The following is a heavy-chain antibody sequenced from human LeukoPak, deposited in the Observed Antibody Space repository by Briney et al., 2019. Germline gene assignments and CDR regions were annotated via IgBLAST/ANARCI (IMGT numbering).Heavy chain of an antibody. CDR1: GGSFSGYY. J-gene: IGHJ4*02. V-gene: IGHV4-34*01. CDR3: ARGGRYYYGSGSPFDY. Sequence: PSETLSLTCAVYGGSFSGYYWSWIRRPPGKGLEWIGEINHSGSTNYNPSLKSRVTISVDTSKNQFSLKLSSVTAADTAVYYCARGGRYYYGSGSPFDYWGQGTLVTVSS. D-gene: IGHD3-10*01. CDR2: INHSGST.